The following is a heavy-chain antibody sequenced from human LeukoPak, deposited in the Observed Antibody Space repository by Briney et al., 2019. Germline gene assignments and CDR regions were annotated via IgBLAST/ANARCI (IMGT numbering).Heavy chain of an antibody. Sequence: GGSLRLSCAASGFTFNDCYMSWIRQAPGKGLEWLSYINIGGTNTHYADSVKGRFTISRDNAKKSLYLEMNNLRAEDTAVYYCATDGAGFDTWGQGVLVTVSS. CDR3: ATDGAGFDT. CDR1: GFTFNDCY. V-gene: IGHV3-11*01. J-gene: IGHJ5*02. CDR2: INIGGTNT.